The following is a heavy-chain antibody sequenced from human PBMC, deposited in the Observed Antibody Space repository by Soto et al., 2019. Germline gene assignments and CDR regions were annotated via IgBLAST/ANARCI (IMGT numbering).Heavy chain of an antibody. CDR2: ISAHNGNT. V-gene: IGHV1-18*01. CDR1: GYTFTSYG. D-gene: IGHD1-26*01. J-gene: IGHJ4*02. Sequence: ASVKVSCKASGYTFTSYGITWVRQAPGQGIEWMRWISAHNGNTNYAQKLQGRVTMTTDTSTSTAYIELRSLRSDDTAVYYCASSREGGSGRYFDYWGQGTLVTVSS. CDR3: ASSREGGSGRYFDY.